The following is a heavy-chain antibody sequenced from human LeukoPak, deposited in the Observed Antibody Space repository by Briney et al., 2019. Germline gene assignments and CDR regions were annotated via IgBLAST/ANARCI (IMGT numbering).Heavy chain of an antibody. Sequence: SETLSLTCTVSGGSISSYYWSWIRQPPGKGLEWIGYIYTSGSTNYNPSLKSRVTISVDTSKNQFSLKLSSVTAADTAVYYCASYWIDAHFDYWGQGTLVTVSS. CDR3: ASYWIDAHFDY. CDR1: GGSISSYY. CDR2: IYTSGST. V-gene: IGHV4-4*09. J-gene: IGHJ4*02. D-gene: IGHD1-1*01.